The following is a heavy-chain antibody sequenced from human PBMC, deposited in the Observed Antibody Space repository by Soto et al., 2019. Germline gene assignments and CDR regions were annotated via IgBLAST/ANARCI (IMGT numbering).Heavy chain of an antibody. CDR1: GGSISTGGYY. CDR3: ARGRSVTLFDN. J-gene: IGHJ4*02. V-gene: IGHV4-31*03. CDR2: IYYSGST. D-gene: IGHD4-17*01. Sequence: QVQLQESGPGLVKPSQTLSLTCTVSGGSISTGGYYWTRIRQHPGKGLEWIGYIYYSGSTYYTPSLKSRVTISVDTSKNQLSLTLSSVTAADTAVYYCARGRSVTLFDNWGQGTLVTVSS.